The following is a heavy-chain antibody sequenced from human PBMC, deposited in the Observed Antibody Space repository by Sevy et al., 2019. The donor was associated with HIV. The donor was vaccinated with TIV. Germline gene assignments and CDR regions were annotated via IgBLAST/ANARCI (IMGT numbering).Heavy chain of an antibody. CDR1: GFTFSSYT. V-gene: IGHV3-30*14. D-gene: IGHD1-26*01. CDR2: ISYDGSRK. J-gene: IGHJ4*02. CDR3: ARDLALSGSYSWLAY. Sequence: GGSLRLSCAASGFTFSSYTMHWVRQAPGKGLEWVAFISYDGSRKYYADSVKGRFTISRDSSKNTLYLQMNNLRAEDTAVFYCARDLALSGSYSWLAYWGQGTLVTVS.